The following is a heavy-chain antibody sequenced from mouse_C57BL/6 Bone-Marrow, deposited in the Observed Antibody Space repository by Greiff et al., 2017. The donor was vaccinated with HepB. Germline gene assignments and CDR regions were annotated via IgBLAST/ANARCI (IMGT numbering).Heavy chain of an antibody. CDR3: ARAPYYYGSSYWYFDV. J-gene: IGHJ1*03. CDR1: GFTFSDFY. CDR2: SRNKANDYTT. V-gene: IGHV7-1*01. Sequence: EVKVVESGGGLVQSGRSLRLSCATSGFTFSDFYMEWVRQAPGKGLEWIAASRNKANDYTTEYSASVKGRFIVSRDTSQSILYLQMNALRAEDTAIYYCARAPYYYGSSYWYFDVWGTGTTVTVSS. D-gene: IGHD1-1*01.